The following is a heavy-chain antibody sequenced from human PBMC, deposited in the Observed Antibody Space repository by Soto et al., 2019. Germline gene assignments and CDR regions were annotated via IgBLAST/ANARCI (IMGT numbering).Heavy chain of an antibody. J-gene: IGHJ5*02. CDR1: GGSISSSNW. CDR2: IYHSGST. CDR3: ARGLELRYFDWLPWLDP. V-gene: IGHV4-4*02. D-gene: IGHD3-9*01. Sequence: SETLSLTCAVSGGSISSSNWWSWVRQPPGKGLEWIGEIYHSGSTNYNPSLKSRVTISVDKSKNQFSLKLSSVTAADTAVYYCARGLELRYFDWLPWLDPWGQGTLVTVS.